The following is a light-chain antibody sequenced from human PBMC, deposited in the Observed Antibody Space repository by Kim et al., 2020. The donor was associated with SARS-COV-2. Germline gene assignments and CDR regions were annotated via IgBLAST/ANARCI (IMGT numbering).Light chain of an antibody. J-gene: IGLJ1*01. CDR1: NSNLGANT. Sequence: GQGVTISCSGTNSNLGANTLSWFQQLPGTAPRLLIYNHNQRPSGVPNRFSGSKSGTSASLAISGLQSEDEGDYYCAAWEDSLDGYVFATGTKVTVL. V-gene: IGLV1-44*01. CDR3: AAWEDSLDGYV. CDR2: NHN.